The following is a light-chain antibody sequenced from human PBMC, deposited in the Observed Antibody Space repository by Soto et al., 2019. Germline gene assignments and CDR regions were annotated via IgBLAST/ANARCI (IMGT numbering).Light chain of an antibody. CDR1: QSVENY. CDR3: QQRRNWPPIT. Sequence: ENVLTQSPATLSLSPGERATLSCRASQSVENYLAWYQQKPGQAPRLLIYDASNRATGTPARFSGSGFGTDFTLTISSLEPEDFAVYYCQQRRNWPPITFGQGTRLEIK. J-gene: IGKJ5*01. CDR2: DAS. V-gene: IGKV3-11*01.